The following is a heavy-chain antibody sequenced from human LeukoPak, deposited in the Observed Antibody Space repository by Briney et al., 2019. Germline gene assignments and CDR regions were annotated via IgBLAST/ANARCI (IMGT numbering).Heavy chain of an antibody. CDR3: ARTYPTTVTFDY. V-gene: IGHV1-3*01. CDR2: INAGNGNT. CDR1: GYTFTSYA. J-gene: IGHJ4*02. Sequence: ASVTVSCTASGYTFTSYAMHWVRQAPGQRLEWMGWINAGNGNTKYSQKFQGRVTITRDTSASTAYMELSSLRSEDTAVYYCARTYPTTVTFDYWGQGTLVTVSS. D-gene: IGHD4-17*01.